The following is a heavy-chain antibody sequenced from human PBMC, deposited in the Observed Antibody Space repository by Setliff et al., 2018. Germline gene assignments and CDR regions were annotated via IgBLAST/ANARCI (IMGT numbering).Heavy chain of an antibody. D-gene: IGHD3-16*01. CDR1: GGSISSGSYY. V-gene: IGHV4-61*02. CDR2: IYTSGST. Sequence: LSLTCTVSGGSISSGSYYWSWIRQPAGKGLEWIGRIYTSGSTNYNPSLKSRVTISVDTSKNQFSLRLNSATAADTAVYYCARLRGAFDYWGQGTLVTV. CDR3: ARLRGAFDY. J-gene: IGHJ4*02.